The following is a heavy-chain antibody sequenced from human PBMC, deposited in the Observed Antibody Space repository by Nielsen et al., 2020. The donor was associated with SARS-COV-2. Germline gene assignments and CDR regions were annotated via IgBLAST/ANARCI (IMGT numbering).Heavy chain of an antibody. CDR1: GYTFTSYA. D-gene: IGHD1-26*01. J-gene: IGHJ4*02. V-gene: IGHV1-69*06. CDR2: IIPIFGTA. Sequence: SVKVSCKASGYTFTSYAMNWVRQAPGQGLEWMGGIIPIFGTANYAQKFQGRVTITADKSTSTAYMELSSLRSEDTAVYYCARVSLSGSHTYYFDYWGQGTLVTVSS. CDR3: ARVSLSGSHTYYFDY.